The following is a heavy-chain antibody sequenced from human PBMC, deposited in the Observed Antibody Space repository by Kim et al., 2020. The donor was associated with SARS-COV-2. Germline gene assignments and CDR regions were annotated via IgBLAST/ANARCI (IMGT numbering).Heavy chain of an antibody. CDR1: GFTFSDHY. CDR3: AREITVTTYYYYYGMDV. J-gene: IGHJ6*02. V-gene: IGHV3-72*01. Sequence: GGSLRLSCAASGFTFSDHYMDWVRQAPGKGLEWVGRTRNKANSYTTEYAASVKGRFTISRDDSKNSLYLQMNSLKTEDTAVYYCAREITVTTYYYYYGMDVWGQGTTVTVSS. D-gene: IGHD4-17*01. CDR2: TRNKANSYTT.